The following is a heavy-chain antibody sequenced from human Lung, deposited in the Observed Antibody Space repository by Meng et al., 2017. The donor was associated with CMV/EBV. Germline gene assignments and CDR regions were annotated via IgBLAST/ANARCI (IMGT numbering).Heavy chain of an antibody. CDR2: ISSSSSYI. CDR3: ARGSSSSWYEGSYYFDY. D-gene: IGHD6-13*01. CDR1: GFTFSSYS. V-gene: IGHV3-21*01. J-gene: IGHJ4*02. Sequence: ESLKISXAASGFTFSSYSMNWVRQAPGKGLEWVSSISSSSSYIYYADSVKGRFTISRDNAKNSLYLQMNSLRAEDTAVYYCARGSSSSWYEGSYYFDYWGQGTVATVSS.